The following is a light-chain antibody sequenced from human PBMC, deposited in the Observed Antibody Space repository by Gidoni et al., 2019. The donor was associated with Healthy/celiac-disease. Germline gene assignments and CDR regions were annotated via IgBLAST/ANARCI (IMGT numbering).Light chain of an antibody. Sequence: QSALTQPASVSGSPGQSITISCTGTSSDVGGYNYVSWDQQHPGKAPQLMIYEVSNRPSGVSNRFSGSKSGNTASLTISGLQAEDEADYYCSSYTSSSTLVFGGGTKLTVL. J-gene: IGLJ2*01. CDR1: SSDVGGYNY. CDR2: EVS. CDR3: SSYTSSSTLV. V-gene: IGLV2-14*01.